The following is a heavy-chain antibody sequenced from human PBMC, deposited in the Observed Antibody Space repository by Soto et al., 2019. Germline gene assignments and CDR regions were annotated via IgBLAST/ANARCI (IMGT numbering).Heavy chain of an antibody. V-gene: IGHV3-30-3*01. Sequence: PGGSLRLSCAASGFTFSSYAMHWVRQAPGKGLEWVAVISYDGSNKYYADSVKGRFTISRDNSKNTLYLQMNSLRAEDTAVYYCSRAPFSSSGELASGWVGYYFDYWGKETLFTVPS. D-gene: IGHD6-13*01. CDR3: SRAPFSSSGELASGWVGYYFDY. J-gene: IGHJ4*02. CDR2: ISYDGSNK. CDR1: GFTFSSYA.